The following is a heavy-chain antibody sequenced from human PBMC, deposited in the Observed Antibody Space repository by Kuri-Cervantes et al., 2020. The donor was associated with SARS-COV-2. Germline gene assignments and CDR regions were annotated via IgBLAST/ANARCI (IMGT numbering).Heavy chain of an antibody. Sequence: ASVKVSCKASGYTFTGYYMHWVRQAPGQGLEWMGWINPNSGGTNYAQKFQGWVTMTRDTSISTAYMELSRLRSDDTAVYYCARGRVVPAAIVYYYGMDVWAQGTTVTVSS. CDR1: GYTFTGYY. D-gene: IGHD2-2*01. J-gene: IGHJ6*02. CDR2: INPNSGGT. V-gene: IGHV1-2*04. CDR3: ARGRVVPAAIVYYYGMDV.